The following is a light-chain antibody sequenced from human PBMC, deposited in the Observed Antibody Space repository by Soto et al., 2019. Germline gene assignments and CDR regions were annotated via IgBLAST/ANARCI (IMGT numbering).Light chain of an antibody. CDR1: SSNIGSNY. Sequence: QSVLTQPPSASGTPGQRVNISCSGSSSNIGSNYVYWYRQFPGTAPKLLIQRNNQRPSGVPARFSGSKSGTSASLAISGLRSEDEADYYCGGWYDSLSGPVFGGGTKVTVL. V-gene: IGLV1-47*01. J-gene: IGLJ2*01. CDR3: GGWYDSLSGPV. CDR2: RNN.